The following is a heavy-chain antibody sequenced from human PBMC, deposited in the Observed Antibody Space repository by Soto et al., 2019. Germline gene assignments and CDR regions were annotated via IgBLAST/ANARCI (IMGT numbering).Heavy chain of an antibody. CDR3: FSVGHCITTRCYGTGSAL. J-gene: IGHJ4*02. Sequence: TCVALGGRRIRQLPGKGLEWVSRINSDASHTYYADSVKGRFTISRDNAKNNQHLDMNSLRAKDTVGYYCFSVGHCITTRCYGTGSALWGKGSL. CDR2: INSDASHT. D-gene: IGHD3-22*01. V-gene: IGHV3-74*01. CDR1: TCVALG.